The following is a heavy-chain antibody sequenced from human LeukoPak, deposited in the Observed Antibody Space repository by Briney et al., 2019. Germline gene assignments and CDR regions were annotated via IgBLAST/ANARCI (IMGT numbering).Heavy chain of an antibody. CDR1: GFTFSNAW. J-gene: IGHJ5*02. V-gene: IGHV3-15*01. Sequence: GGSLRLSCAASGFTFSNAWMSWVRQAPGKGLEWVGRIKSKTDGGTTDYAAPVKGRFTISRDDSKNTLYLQMNSLKTEDTAVYYCTTDVGPYCSSTRCLNWFDPWGQGTLVTVSS. CDR3: TTDVGPYCSSTRCLNWFDP. D-gene: IGHD2-2*01. CDR2: IKSKTDGGTT.